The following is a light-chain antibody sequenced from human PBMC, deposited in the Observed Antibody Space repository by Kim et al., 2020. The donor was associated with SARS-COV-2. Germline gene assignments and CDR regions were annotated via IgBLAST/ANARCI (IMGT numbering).Light chain of an antibody. CDR1: SLRSYY. CDR3: NSRDSSGNHVV. V-gene: IGLV3-19*01. Sequence: ALGQPVRITCQGDSLRSYYASWYQQKPGQAPVLVIYGKNNRPSGIPDRFSGSSSGKTASLTITGAQAEDEADYYCNSRDSSGNHVVFGGGTQLTVL. J-gene: IGLJ2*01. CDR2: GKN.